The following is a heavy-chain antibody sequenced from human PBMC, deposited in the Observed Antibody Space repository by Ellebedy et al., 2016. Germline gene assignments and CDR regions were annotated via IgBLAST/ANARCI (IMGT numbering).Heavy chain of an antibody. J-gene: IGHJ5*02. CDR1: GGTFSSYA. V-gene: IGHV1-69*13. Sequence: SVKVSXXASGGTFSSYAISWVRQAPGQGLEWMGGIIPIFGTANYAQKFQGRVTITADESTSTAYMELSSLRSEDTAVYYCARGRITGRWFNPWGQGTLVTVSS. CDR3: ARGRITGRWFNP. D-gene: IGHD1-20*01. CDR2: IIPIFGTA.